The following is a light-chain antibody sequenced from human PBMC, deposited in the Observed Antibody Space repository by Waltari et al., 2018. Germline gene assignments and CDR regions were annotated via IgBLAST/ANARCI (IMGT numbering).Light chain of an antibody. V-gene: IGKV2-30*02. CDR2: KVS. J-gene: IGKJ1*01. CDR3: MQATNWPLT. CDR1: QSLVHTDGHTY. Sequence: DVVMTQSPLSLTVSLGQPASISCRSSQSLVHTDGHTYLNWFQQRPGQSPRRLIYKVSNRDSGVPDRFSGSGSDTAFTLKISREEAEDVGIYYCMQATNWPLTFGQGTKVEIQ.